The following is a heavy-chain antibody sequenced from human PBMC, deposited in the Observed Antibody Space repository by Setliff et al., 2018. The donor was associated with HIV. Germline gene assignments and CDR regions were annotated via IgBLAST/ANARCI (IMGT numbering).Heavy chain of an antibody. V-gene: IGHV1-69*05. Sequence: SVKVSCKASGGTFSNYGMSWVRQAPGQGLEWMGGIIPISGTANYAQQFQGRVTITTGESTSTASMELSGLRSEDTAVYYCARDFGGYCSSMSCPGLFDPWGQGTLVTVSS. D-gene: IGHD2-2*01. CDR1: GGTFSNYG. CDR2: IIPISGTA. CDR3: ARDFGGYCSSMSCPGLFDP. J-gene: IGHJ5*02.